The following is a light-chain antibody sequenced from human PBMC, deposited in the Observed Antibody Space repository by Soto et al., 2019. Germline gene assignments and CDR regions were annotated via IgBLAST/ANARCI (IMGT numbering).Light chain of an antibody. CDR1: QEINSR. J-gene: IGKJ1*01. V-gene: IGKV1-12*01. CDR2: AAS. Sequence: DIQMTQSPSSVSPSVGDPVTITCRASQEINSRLGWFQQEPGRAHKYLIQAASILQSAFPSRFAGSGSCIDFAHTIYSLQREDLATYYCLQVKSFPRTFGQGTKVDI. CDR3: LQVKSFPRT.